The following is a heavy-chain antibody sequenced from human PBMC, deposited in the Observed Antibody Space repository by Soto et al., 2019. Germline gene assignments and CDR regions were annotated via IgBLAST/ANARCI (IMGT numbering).Heavy chain of an antibody. J-gene: IGHJ3*02. CDR3: ARDRGDYYDSSGYYREAFDI. CDR2: IYHSGST. D-gene: IGHD3-22*01. CDR1: GGSISSSNW. Sequence: SETLSLTCAVSGGSISSSNWWSWVRQPPGKGLEWIGEIYHSGSTNYNPSLKSRVTISVDKSKNQFSLKLSSVTAADTAVYYCARDRGDYYDSSGYYREAFDIWGQGTMVT. V-gene: IGHV4-4*02.